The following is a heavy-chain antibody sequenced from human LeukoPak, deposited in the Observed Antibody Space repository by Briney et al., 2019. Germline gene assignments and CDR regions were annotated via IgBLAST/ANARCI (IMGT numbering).Heavy chain of an antibody. V-gene: IGHV4-4*07. Sequence: AETLTLTCTASNVSIGYYYWTWIRQPAGKGLEWVARIHSTERTSYNPSLTSRVIMSVDTCNNQFSLRLTSVTAADTAVYSYARAGARDDFVVVPAARDFWRRGTLVTVSS. D-gene: IGHD2-2*01. CDR2: IHSTERT. CDR3: ARAGARDDFVVVPAARDF. CDR1: NVSIGYYY. J-gene: IGHJ4*02.